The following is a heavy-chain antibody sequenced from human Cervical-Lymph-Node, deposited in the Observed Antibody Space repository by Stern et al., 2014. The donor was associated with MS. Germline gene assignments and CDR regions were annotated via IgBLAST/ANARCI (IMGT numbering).Heavy chain of an antibody. CDR3: ARAQQWLNPFDC. D-gene: IGHD6-19*01. CDR1: GCSISGYF. J-gene: IGHJ4*02. CDR2: IYHSGIT. Sequence: QVQLQESGPGLVKPSETLSLTCTVSGCSISGYFWSWIRQPPGKGLEWIGYIYHSGITDYNPSLKSRVTMSEDMSKNQFSLRLSSVTAADTAVYFCARAQQWLNPFDCWGQGALVTVSS. V-gene: IGHV4-59*01.